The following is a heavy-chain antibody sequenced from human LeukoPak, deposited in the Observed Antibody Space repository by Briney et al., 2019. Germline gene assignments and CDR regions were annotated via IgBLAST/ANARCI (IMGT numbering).Heavy chain of an antibody. CDR2: ISSDGSNK. CDR1: GFTFSRYA. J-gene: IGHJ4*02. Sequence: PGKSLRLSCAASGFTFSRYALHWVRQAPGKGLEWVAVISSDGSNKYYAGSVEGRFTISRDNYNNTLLLQMNSLRAEDTAVYYCARDGWPGSSYYRPFDYWGQGTLVTVSS. V-gene: IGHV3-30-3*01. CDR3: ARDGWPGSSYYRPFDY. D-gene: IGHD6-13*01.